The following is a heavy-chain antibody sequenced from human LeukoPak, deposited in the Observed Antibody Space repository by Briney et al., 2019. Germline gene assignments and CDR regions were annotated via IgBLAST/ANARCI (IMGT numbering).Heavy chain of an antibody. D-gene: IGHD3-10*01. CDR2: IYTSGST. CDR3: TRANVLLWFGELSNWFDP. J-gene: IGHJ5*02. CDR1: GGSISSYY. V-gene: IGHV4-4*07. Sequence: SETLSLTCTVSGGSISSYYWSWIRQPAGKGLEWIGRIYTSGSTNYNPSLKSRVTISVDRSKNQFSLKLSSVTAADTAVYYCTRANVLLWFGELSNWFDPWGQGTLVTVSS.